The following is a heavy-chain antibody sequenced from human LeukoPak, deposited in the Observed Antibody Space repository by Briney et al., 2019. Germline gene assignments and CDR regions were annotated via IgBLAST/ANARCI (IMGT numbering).Heavy chain of an antibody. Sequence: GASVKVSCKASGYSFTDYYMHWVRQAPGQGLEWMGWINPNSGGTSYAQKFQGRVTMTRETSISTAYVELSGLTSGDTAVYYCARSFPVFVTTSTHFDYWGQGTPITVSS. CDR2: INPNSGGT. CDR3: ARSFPVFVTTSTHFDY. J-gene: IGHJ4*02. V-gene: IGHV1-2*02. D-gene: IGHD2/OR15-2a*01. CDR1: GYSFTDYY.